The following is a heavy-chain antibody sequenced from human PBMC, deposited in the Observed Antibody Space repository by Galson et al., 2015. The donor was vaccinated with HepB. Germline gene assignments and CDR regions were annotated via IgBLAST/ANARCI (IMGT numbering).Heavy chain of an antibody. CDR1: GYTFTSYG. Sequence: SVKVSCKASGYTFTSYGISWVRQAPGQGLEWMGWISAYNGNTNYAQKLQGRVTMTTDTSTSTAYMELKSLRSDDTAVYYCARDTQNPHYYYYYGMDVWGQGTTVTVSS. CDR3: ARDTQNPHYYYYYGMDV. V-gene: IGHV1-18*04. CDR2: ISAYNGNT. J-gene: IGHJ6*02.